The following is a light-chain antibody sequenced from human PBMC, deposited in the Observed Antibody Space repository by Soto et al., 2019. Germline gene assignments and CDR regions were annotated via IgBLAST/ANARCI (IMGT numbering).Light chain of an antibody. Sequence: QSALTQPASVSGSPGQSITISCTGTSSNVGGYRYVSWYQQHPGKAPKLMIYDVSNRPSGVPNRFSGSKSGNSASLTISGLQAEDEADYYCNSYESSSTRCVFGSGTKVTVL. V-gene: IGLV2-14*01. CDR2: DVS. CDR1: SSNVGGYRY. J-gene: IGLJ1*01. CDR3: NSYESSSTRCV.